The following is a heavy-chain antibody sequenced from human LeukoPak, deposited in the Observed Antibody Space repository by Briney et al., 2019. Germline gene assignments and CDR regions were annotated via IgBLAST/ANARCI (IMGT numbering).Heavy chain of an antibody. Sequence: SVKVSCKASGYTFTNYGISWVRQAPGQGLEWIGWVGAYDGDTNYAEKVQGRVTMTTDTSTSTAYMELRSLRSDDTAVYYCARDEDTALAPGGYWGQGTLVTVSS. D-gene: IGHD5-18*01. CDR1: GYTFTNYG. CDR2: VGAYDGDT. V-gene: IGHV1-18*01. J-gene: IGHJ4*02. CDR3: ARDEDTALAPGGY.